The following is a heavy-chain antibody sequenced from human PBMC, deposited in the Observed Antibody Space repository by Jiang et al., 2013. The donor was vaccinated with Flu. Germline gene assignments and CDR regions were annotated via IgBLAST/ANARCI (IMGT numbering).Heavy chain of an antibody. CDR1: GFSISTSGVG. D-gene: IGHD2-15*01. Sequence: TLTLTCSLSGFSISTSGVGVGWIRQSPGKALEWLALVYWHDDRRYSPSLQNRLTITRDASKNQVVLTLTNVDPVDTATYYCAHSLMTYSSHRSSYAFDIWGQGTEVTVSS. J-gene: IGHJ3*02. V-gene: IGHV2-5*01. CDR2: VYWHDDR. CDR3: AHSLMTYSSHRSSYAFDI.